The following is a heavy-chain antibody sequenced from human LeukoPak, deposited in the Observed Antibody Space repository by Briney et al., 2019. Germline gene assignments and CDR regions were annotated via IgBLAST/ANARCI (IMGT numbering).Heavy chain of an antibody. CDR3: VAMLRGVGY. J-gene: IGHJ4*02. CDR1: GFTFSDHH. CDR2: IRNKVISHTT. Sequence: PGGSLRLSCAASGFTFSDHHMDWVRQAPGKGLEWVGRIRNKVISHTTEYSASVKGRFTISRDDSTNSVYLQMNSLKTEDTAVYYCVAMLRGVGYLGQGTLVTVSS. D-gene: IGHD3-10*01. V-gene: IGHV3-72*01.